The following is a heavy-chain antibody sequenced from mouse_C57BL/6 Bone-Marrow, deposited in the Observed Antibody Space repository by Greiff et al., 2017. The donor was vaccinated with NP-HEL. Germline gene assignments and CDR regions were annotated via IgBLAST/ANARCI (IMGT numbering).Heavy chain of an antibody. D-gene: IGHD1-1*01. CDR1: GFTFSSYG. CDR2: ISSGGSYT. Sequence: EVMLVESGGDLVKPGGSLKLSCAASGFTFSSYGMSWVRQTPYKRLEWVATISSGGSYTYYPDSVKGRFTISRDNAKNTLYLQMSSLKSEDTAMYYCARRGIYYYGSSHFDYWGQGTTLTVSS. V-gene: IGHV5-6*02. J-gene: IGHJ2*01. CDR3: ARRGIYYYGSSHFDY.